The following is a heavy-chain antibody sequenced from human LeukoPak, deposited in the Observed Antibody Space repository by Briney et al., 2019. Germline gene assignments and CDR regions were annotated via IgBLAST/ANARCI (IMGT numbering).Heavy chain of an antibody. J-gene: IGHJ4*02. CDR2: IRSKAYGGTT. CDR3: TSSQNLWFGELYIDY. CDR1: GFTFGDYA. D-gene: IGHD3-10*01. Sequence: GGSLRLSCTASGFTFGDYAMSWFRQAPGKGLGWVGFIRSKAYGGTTEYAASVKGRFTISRDDSKSIAYLQMNSLKTEDTAVYYCTSSQNLWFGELYIDYWGQGTLVTVSS. V-gene: IGHV3-49*03.